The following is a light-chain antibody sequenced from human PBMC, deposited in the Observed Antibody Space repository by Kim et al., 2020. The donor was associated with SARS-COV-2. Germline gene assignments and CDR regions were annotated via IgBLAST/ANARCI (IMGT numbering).Light chain of an antibody. Sequence: QSALTQPASVSGSPGQSITISCIGNSSDDADYKYVSWYQQHPRKAPKLMIYDVTKRPSGVSNRFSGSKSDNTASLTISGLQAEDEADYFCTSYTTGSTWLFGGGTKVTVL. CDR1: SSDDADYKY. V-gene: IGLV2-14*03. CDR3: TSYTTGSTWL. CDR2: DVT. J-gene: IGLJ3*02.